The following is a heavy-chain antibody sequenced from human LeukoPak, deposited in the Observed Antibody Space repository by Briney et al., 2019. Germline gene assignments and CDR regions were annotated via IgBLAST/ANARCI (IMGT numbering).Heavy chain of an antibody. J-gene: IGHJ4*02. Sequence: GASVKVSCKASGYTFTSYDINWVRQATGQGLEWMGWMNPNSGNTGYAQKFQGRVTMTRDTSTSTVYMELSSLRSEDTAVYYCARGNRGAPPYYFDYWGQGTLVTVSS. CDR3: ARGNRGAPPYYFDY. CDR1: GYTFTSYD. D-gene: IGHD3-10*01. CDR2: MNPNSGNT. V-gene: IGHV1-8*01.